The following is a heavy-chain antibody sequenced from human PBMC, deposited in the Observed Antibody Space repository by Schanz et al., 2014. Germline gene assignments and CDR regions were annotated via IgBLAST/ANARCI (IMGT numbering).Heavy chain of an antibody. CDR2: IYHSGSP. CDR1: GASISFYD. CDR3: VRHGNYEFWHGPTPQFEN. D-gene: IGHD3-3*01. J-gene: IGHJ4*02. Sequence: QVQLQESGPGLVKPSETLSLTCTVSGASISFYDWNWIRQSPGKGLEWIGYIYHSGSPIYNPSLQSRATIAIDTPKNQFSLKMGSGTAADTAVYYCVRHGNYEFWHGPTPQFENWGQGTLVTVS. V-gene: IGHV4-59*08.